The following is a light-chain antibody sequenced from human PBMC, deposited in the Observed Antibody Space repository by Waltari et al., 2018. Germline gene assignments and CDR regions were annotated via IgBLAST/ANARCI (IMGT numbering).Light chain of an antibody. CDR3: AAWDDSLVV. V-gene: IGLV1-47*01. J-gene: IGLJ2*01. CDR1: SSNIGSNY. Sequence: QSVLTQPPSASGTPGQRVTISCSGSSSNIGSNYVYWYQQLPGTAPKPLIYRNNQRPSGVPDRSSGSKSGTSASLAISGLRSEDEADYYCAAWDDSLVVFGGGTKLTVL. CDR2: RNN.